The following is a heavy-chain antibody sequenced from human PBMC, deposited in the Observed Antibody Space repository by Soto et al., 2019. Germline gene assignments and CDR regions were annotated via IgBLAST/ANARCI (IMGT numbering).Heavy chain of an antibody. CDR1: GGTFSTYA. V-gene: IGHV1-69*01. CDR2: IMPIYGAA. D-gene: IGHD3-22*01. CDR3: ARDGKPTFTTTVEQRYDGMNV. Sequence: QVQLVQSGAELKKPGSSVKVSCKASGGTFSTYAISWVRQAPGQGLEWMGGIMPIYGAANYAQKFQGRVTFTADESTSRGYMEMSSRRSDDTAVYYCARDGKPTFTTTVEQRYDGMNVWGQGTTVTVSS. J-gene: IGHJ6*02.